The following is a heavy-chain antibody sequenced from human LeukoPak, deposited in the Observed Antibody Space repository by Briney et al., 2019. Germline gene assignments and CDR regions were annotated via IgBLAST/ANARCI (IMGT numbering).Heavy chain of an antibody. Sequence: GASVKVSCKASGYTFTNYYIHWVRQAPGQGLEWMGIINPSGGSTSYAQKFQGRVTMTRDTSTSTVYMELSSLRSEDTAVYYCARTAGYCSGGSCYFYYFDYWGQGTLVTVSS. J-gene: IGHJ4*02. CDR2: INPSGGST. V-gene: IGHV1-46*01. D-gene: IGHD2-15*01. CDR3: ARTAGYCSGGSCYFYYFDY. CDR1: GYTFTNYY.